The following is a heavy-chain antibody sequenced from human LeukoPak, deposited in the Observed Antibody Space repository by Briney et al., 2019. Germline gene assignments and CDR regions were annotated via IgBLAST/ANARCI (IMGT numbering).Heavy chain of an antibody. CDR3: ARVGRESSTGWLDY. D-gene: IGHD6-19*01. CDR2: INVKSGAT. Sequence: ASVTVSCTASGYTFIDYYFNWVRQAPGQGPEWMGRINVKSGATDYAQKFQGRVTVTRDTSISTAYMELSSLRSDDTAVYYCARVGRESSTGWLDYWGQGTLATVSS. J-gene: IGHJ4*02. CDR1: GYTFIDYY. V-gene: IGHV1-2*06.